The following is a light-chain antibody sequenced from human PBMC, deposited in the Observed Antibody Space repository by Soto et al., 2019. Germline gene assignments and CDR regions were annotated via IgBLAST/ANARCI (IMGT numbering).Light chain of an antibody. CDR1: SSNIGSYKL. Sequence: QPALTQPASVSGSPGQSITISCTGTSSNIGSYKLVSWYQQHPGKAPKLMIFEVNKRPSGVSNRFSGSKSGNTASLTISGLKVVDEADYYCCSSGGSPTYVFGTGTKVTVL. CDR2: EVN. CDR3: CSSGGSPTYV. V-gene: IGLV2-23*02. J-gene: IGLJ1*01.